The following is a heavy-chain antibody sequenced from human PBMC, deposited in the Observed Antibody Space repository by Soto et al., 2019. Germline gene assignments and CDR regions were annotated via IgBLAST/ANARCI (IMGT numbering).Heavy chain of an antibody. V-gene: IGHV5-10-1*01. D-gene: IGHD3-22*01. CDR1: GYIFTSYW. Sequence: PGESLKISCKGSGYIFTSYWISWVRQMPGKGLEWMGRIDPSDSYTNYSPSFQGHVTISADKSISTAYLQWSSLKASDTAMYYCARRGYYDSSGYAPFDYWGRGTLVTVSS. CDR3: ARRGYYDSSGYAPFDY. CDR2: IDPSDSYT. J-gene: IGHJ4*02.